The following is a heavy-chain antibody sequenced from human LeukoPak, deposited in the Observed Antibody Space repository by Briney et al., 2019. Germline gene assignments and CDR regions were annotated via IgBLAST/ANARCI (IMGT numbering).Heavy chain of an antibody. J-gene: IGHJ4*02. D-gene: IGHD6-19*01. V-gene: IGHV3-74*01. CDR3: AKSPYSSGWPPFDY. Sequence: PGGSLRLSCAASGFTFSGYWMHWVRQAPRKGLVWVSRINSDGSTTSYADSVEGRFTISRDNAKNTLYLQMNSLRAEDTAVYYCAKSPYSSGWPPFDYWGQGTLVTVSS. CDR1: GFTFSGYW. CDR2: INSDGSTT.